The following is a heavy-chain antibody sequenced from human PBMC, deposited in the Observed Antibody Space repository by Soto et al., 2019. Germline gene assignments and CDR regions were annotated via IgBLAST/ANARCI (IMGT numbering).Heavy chain of an antibody. CDR1: GYTFTSYA. D-gene: IGHD3-9*01. V-gene: IGHV1-3*01. J-gene: IGHJ4*02. Sequence: ASVKVSCKASGYTFTSYAMHWVRQAPGQRLEWMGWINAGNGNTKYSQKFQGRVTITRDTSASTAYMELSSLRSEDTAVYYCARVRNNYDILTGPDYYFDYWGQGTLVTVSS. CDR2: INAGNGNT. CDR3: ARVRNNYDILTGPDYYFDY.